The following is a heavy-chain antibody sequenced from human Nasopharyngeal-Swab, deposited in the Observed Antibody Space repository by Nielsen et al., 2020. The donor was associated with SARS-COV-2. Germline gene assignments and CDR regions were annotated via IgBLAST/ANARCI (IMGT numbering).Heavy chain of an antibody. Sequence: GESLKISCAASGFTFSSYAMHWVRQAPGKGLEWVAVISYDGSNKYYADSVKGRFTISRDNSKNTLYLQMNSLRAEDTAVYYCARDWAHYYGSGALLLLWFDPWGQGTLVTVSS. CDR3: ARDWAHYYGSGALLLLWFDP. V-gene: IGHV3-30-3*01. CDR1: GFTFSSYA. J-gene: IGHJ5*02. D-gene: IGHD3-10*01. CDR2: ISYDGSNK.